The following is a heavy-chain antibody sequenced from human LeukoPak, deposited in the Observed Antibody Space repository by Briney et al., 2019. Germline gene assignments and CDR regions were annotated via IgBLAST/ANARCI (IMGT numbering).Heavy chain of an antibody. CDR3: TKDARVKTTVQSNYFDY. CDR2: ISWNVGGI. V-gene: IGHV3-9*01. CDR1: GFNFDDYA. Sequence: GGSLRLSCAASGFNFDDYAMLWLRQPPGKGLEWVSGISWNVGGIGYADSVKGRFTISRDNAKNSLYLQMYGLRAEDTAFYYCTKDARVKTTVQSNYFDYWGQGTLLTVSS. D-gene: IGHD4-17*01. J-gene: IGHJ4*02.